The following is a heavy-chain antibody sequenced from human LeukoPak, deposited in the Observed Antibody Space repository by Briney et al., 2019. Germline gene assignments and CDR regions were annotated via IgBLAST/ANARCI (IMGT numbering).Heavy chain of an antibody. CDR2: INRKHGST. D-gene: IGHD3-16*01. CDR3: ARGDGGDY. V-gene: IGHV3-20*01. Sequence: GGPVRLFCAPSGFTFEVYGMLGARHVRGGGREWVAGINRKHGSTGYADTVRGRFTISRDNAKHCLYLQIESLRAEDTALYHCARGDGGDYGGEGTLVTVSS. J-gene: IGHJ4*02. CDR1: GFTFEVYG.